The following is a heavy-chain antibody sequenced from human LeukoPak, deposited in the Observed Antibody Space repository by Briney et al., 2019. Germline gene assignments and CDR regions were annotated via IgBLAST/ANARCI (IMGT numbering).Heavy chain of an antibody. Sequence: SETLSLTCSVSGGSIGTDSYYGGWVRQPPGKGLEWIGSMYYGGTTYFNPSLKSRVTLSVDTSKNDFSLRLSSVTAADSAVYFCAAGKYSGYYDYWGQGTLVTVSS. V-gene: IGHV4-39*02. CDR1: GGSIGTDSYY. J-gene: IGHJ4*02. CDR3: AAGKYSGYYDY. CDR2: MYYGGTT. D-gene: IGHD5-12*01.